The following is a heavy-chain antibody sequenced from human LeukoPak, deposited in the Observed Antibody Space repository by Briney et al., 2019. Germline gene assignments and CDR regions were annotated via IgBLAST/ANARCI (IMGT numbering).Heavy chain of an antibody. CDR1: GFTFNSYG. V-gene: IGHV3-30*03. D-gene: IGHD6-19*01. CDR3: ARDSGWLTEFDY. CDR2: ISYDGSNK. J-gene: IGHJ4*02. Sequence: PGGSLRLSCAASGFTFNSYGMSWVRQAPGKGLEWVSVISYDGSNKFYADSVKGRFTISRDNSKNTLFLQMNSLRAEDTAVYYCARDSGWLTEFDYWGQGTLVAVSS.